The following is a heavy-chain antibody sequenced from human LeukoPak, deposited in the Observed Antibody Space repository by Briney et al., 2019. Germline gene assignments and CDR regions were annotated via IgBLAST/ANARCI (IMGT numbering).Heavy chain of an antibody. Sequence: ASVKVSCKASGYTFTSYDINWVRQATGQGLEWMGWMNPNSGSTGYAQKFQGRVSMTRNTSISTAYMELSSLRSEDTAVYFCARTTHYYYAMDVWGQGTTVTVSS. CDR1: GYTFTSYD. D-gene: IGHD1-14*01. CDR2: MNPNSGST. J-gene: IGHJ6*02. V-gene: IGHV1-8*01. CDR3: ARTTHYYYAMDV.